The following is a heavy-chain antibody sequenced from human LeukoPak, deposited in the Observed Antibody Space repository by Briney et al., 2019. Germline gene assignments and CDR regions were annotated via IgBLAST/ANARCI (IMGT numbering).Heavy chain of an antibody. Sequence: GGSLRLSCAGSGFSFSSYAMYWVRQAPGKGLEYVSAIGGDGGTTYYANSVEGRFTISRDNSKNTLYLQMGSLRAEDMAVYYCARVSDHGFFDYWGQGTLVTVSS. CDR3: ARVSDHGFFDY. CDR2: IGGDGGTT. D-gene: IGHD4-17*01. V-gene: IGHV3-64*01. J-gene: IGHJ4*02. CDR1: GFSFSSYA.